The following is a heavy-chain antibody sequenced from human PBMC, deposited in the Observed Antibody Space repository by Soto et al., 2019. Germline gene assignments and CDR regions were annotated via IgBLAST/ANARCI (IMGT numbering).Heavy chain of an antibody. J-gene: IGHJ4*02. D-gene: IGHD5-18*01. CDR3: ARDVQLQSFDY. CDR1: GFTFSSYW. V-gene: IGHV3-74*01. CDR2: INNDGDST. Sequence: GGSLRLSCAASGFTFSSYWMHWVRQAPGKGLVWVSRINNDGDSTSYADSVKGRFTISRDNAKNTLYLQMNSLRAEDTAVYYCARDVQLQSFDYWGQGALVTLL.